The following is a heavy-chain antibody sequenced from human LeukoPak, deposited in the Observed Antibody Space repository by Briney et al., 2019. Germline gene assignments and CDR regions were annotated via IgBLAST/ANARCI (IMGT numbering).Heavy chain of an antibody. CDR2: IHSSEGT. CDR1: GGSLNGYY. J-gene: IGHJ6*04. Sequence: SETLSPTCTVSGGSLNGYYWGWIRQPPGKGLECIGYIHSSEGTAHNASLKSRLTISLDTSKNQFSLTLSSVTAADTAVYYCARHVYGEGMVVWGKGTTVTVSS. CDR3: ARHVYGEGMVV. V-gene: IGHV4-59*08. D-gene: IGHD4-17*01.